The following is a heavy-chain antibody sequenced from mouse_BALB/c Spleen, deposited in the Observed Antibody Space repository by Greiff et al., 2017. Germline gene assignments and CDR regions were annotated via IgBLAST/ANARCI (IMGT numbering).Heavy chain of an antibody. V-gene: IGHV14-3*02. CDR1: GFNIKDTY. CDR3: ARGDYDGAMDY. J-gene: IGHJ4*01. Sequence: VHVKQSGAELVKPGASVKLSCTASGFNIKDTYMHWVKQRPEQGLEWIGRIDPANGNTKYDPKFQGKATITADTSSNTAYLQLSSLTSEDTAVYYCARGDYDGAMDYWGQGTSVTVSS. CDR2: IDPANGNT. D-gene: IGHD2-4*01.